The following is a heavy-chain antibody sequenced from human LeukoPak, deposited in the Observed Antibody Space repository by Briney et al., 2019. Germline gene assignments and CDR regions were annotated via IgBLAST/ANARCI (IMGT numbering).Heavy chain of an antibody. CDR1: GFTFSNAW. D-gene: IGHD6-13*01. J-gene: IGHJ4*02. V-gene: IGHV3-15*01. CDR2: IKSKTDGGTT. CDR3: TTIAAAGRGGAY. Sequence: MSGGSLRLSCAASGFTFSNAWMSWVRQAPGKGLEWVGRIKSKTDGGTTDYAGPVKGRFTISRDDSKNTLYLQMNSLKTEDTAVYYCTTIAAAGRGGAYWGQGTLVTVSS.